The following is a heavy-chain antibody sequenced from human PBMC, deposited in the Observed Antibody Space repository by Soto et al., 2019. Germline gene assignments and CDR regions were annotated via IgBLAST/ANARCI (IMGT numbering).Heavy chain of an antibody. CDR1: GFTFSSYA. D-gene: IGHD4-17*01. CDR2: ISYDGSNK. J-gene: IGHJ6*02. CDR3: ARDPDDYGGHFYYYGMDV. Sequence: QVQLVESGGGVVQPGRSLRLSCAASGFTFSSYAMHWVRQAPGKGLEWVAVISYDGSNKYYADSVKGRFTISRDNSKNTLYLQMNSLRAEDTAVYYCARDPDDYGGHFYYYGMDVWGQGTTVTVSS. V-gene: IGHV3-30-3*01.